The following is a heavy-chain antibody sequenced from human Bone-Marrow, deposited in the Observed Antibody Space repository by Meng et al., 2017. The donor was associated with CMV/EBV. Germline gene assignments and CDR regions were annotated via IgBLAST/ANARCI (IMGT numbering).Heavy chain of an antibody. D-gene: IGHD3-3*01. V-gene: IGHV3-7*01. CDR2: IKQGGSEK. CDR3: AREQGTSLTIFGVVRLGWFDP. J-gene: IGHJ5*02. Sequence: GGSLRLSCAASGFTFSSYWMSWVRQAPGKGLEWVANIKQGGSEKYYVDSVKGRFNISRDNAKNSLYLQMNSLRAEDTAVYYCAREQGTSLTIFGVVRLGWFDPWGQGTLVTVSS. CDR1: GFTFSSYW.